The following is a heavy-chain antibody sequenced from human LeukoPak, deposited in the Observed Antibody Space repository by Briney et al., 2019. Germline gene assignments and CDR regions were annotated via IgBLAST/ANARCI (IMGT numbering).Heavy chain of an antibody. CDR3: ARLYSGYEPRGRAYFDY. J-gene: IGHJ4*02. CDR2: IYYSGST. D-gene: IGHD5-12*01. CDR1: GGSISSYY. Sequence: SETLSLTCTVSGGSISSYYWSWIRQPPGKGLEWIGYIYYSGSTNYNPSLKSRVTISVDTSKNQFSLKLSSVTAADTAVYYCARLYSGYEPRGRAYFDYWGQGTLVTVSS. V-gene: IGHV4-59*08.